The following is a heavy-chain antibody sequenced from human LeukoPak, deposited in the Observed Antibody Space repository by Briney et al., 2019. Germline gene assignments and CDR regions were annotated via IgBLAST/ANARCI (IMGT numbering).Heavy chain of an antibody. V-gene: IGHV4-61*02. CDR3: ARKPHYDILTGNYYYYYYYMDV. J-gene: IGHJ6*03. CDR2: IYTSGST. Sequence: SETLSLTCTVSGGSISSGSYYWSWIRQPAWKGLEWIGRIYTSGSTNYNPSLKSRVTISVDTSKNQFSLKLSSVTAADTAVYYCARKPHYDILTGNYYYYYYYMDVWGKGTTVTISS. D-gene: IGHD3-9*01. CDR1: GGSISSGSYY.